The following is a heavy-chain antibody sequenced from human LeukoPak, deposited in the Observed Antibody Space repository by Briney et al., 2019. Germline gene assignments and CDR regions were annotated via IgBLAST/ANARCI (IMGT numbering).Heavy chain of an antibody. CDR3: ARQSSYVWGSYRYTHYFDY. V-gene: IGHV4-30-2*03. Sequence: KPSQTLSLTCTVSGGSISSGGYFWSWIRQHPGKGLEWIGSIYYSGSTYYNPSLKSRVTISVDTSKNQFSLKLSSVTAADTAVYYCARQSSYVWGSYRYTHYFDYWGQGTLVTVSS. J-gene: IGHJ4*02. CDR2: IYYSGST. D-gene: IGHD3-16*02. CDR1: GGSISSGGYF.